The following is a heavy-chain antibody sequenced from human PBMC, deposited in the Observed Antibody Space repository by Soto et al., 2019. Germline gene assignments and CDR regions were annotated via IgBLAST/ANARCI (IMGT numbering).Heavy chain of an antibody. Sequence: EVQLVQSGAEVKKPGESLRISCQGSGYSFTSSWISWVRQMPGEGLEWMGRIDPSDSYINYSPSFQGRVTISADKCFSTDYLQWSSLEASDPALYYCARRGSSSSFLYDSWGQGTLVAVSS. D-gene: IGHD6-6*01. CDR3: ARRGSSSSFLYDS. CDR2: IDPSDSYI. CDR1: GYSFTSSW. V-gene: IGHV5-10-1*03. J-gene: IGHJ4*02.